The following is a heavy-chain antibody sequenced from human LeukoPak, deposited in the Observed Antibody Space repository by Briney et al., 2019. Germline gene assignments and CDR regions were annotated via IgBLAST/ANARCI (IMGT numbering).Heavy chain of an antibody. D-gene: IGHD1-26*01. V-gene: IGHV3-48*03. CDR2: ISNSGSNT. J-gene: IGHJ4*02. Sequence: GGSLRLSCAASGFPFGSYEMDWVRQAPGKGLEWIAYISNSGSNTYYADSVRGRLTISRDNAKDSVYLQMNSLRVEDTAVYYCTKAGSLGSYSPNWGQGTLVSVSS. CDR3: TKAGSLGSYSPN. CDR1: GFPFGSYE.